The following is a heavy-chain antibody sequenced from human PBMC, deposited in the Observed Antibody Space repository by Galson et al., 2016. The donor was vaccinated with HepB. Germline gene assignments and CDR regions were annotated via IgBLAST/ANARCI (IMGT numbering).Heavy chain of an antibody. J-gene: IGHJ4*01. CDR3: ARDASGSRADFDY. V-gene: IGHV3-33*01. CDR2: IWHDGSQK. D-gene: IGHD3-10*01. Sequence: SLRLSCAASGFTFSDYGMHWVRQPPGKGLEWVASIWHDGSQKFYADSVKGRFTISRDNSKNTVHLQMNSLRAVDTAVYYCARDASGSRADFDYGGHAIPVTVSS. CDR1: GFTFSDYG.